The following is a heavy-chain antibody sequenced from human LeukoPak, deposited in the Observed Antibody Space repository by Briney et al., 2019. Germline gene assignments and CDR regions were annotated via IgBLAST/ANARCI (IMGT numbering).Heavy chain of an antibody. J-gene: IGHJ4*02. CDR1: GFTFSSYA. CDR3: ARGFDSSGEDY. D-gene: IGHD6-19*01. V-gene: IGHV3-23*01. Sequence: GGSLRLSCVASGFTFSSYAMSWVRQGPGKGLKWVSAITGSGGSTYYADSVKGRFTISRDNSKNTLYLQVNSLRAEDTAVYYCARGFDSSGEDYWGQGTLVTVSS. CDR2: ITGSGGST.